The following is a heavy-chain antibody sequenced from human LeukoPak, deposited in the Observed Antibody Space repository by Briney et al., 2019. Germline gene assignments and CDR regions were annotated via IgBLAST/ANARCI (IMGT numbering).Heavy chain of an antibody. J-gene: IGHJ4*02. D-gene: IGHD1-26*01. Sequence: ASVNVSCKASGYTFTNYGITWVRQAPGQGLEWMGWISTYNDNTNYAQKFQGRVTMSTDTSTSTAYMELRGLISDDTAVYYCARSNSGSYYHFDYWGQGTLVTVSS. CDR1: GYTFTNYG. V-gene: IGHV1-18*01. CDR2: ISTYNDNT. CDR3: ARSNSGSYYHFDY.